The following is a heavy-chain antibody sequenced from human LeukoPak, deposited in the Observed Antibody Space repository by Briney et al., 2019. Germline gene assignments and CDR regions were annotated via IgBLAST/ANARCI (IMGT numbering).Heavy chain of an antibody. Sequence: PSETLSLTCTVSGGSISTSNYYWSWIRQPPGKGLEWIGEINHSGSTNYNPSLKSRVTISVDTSKNRFSLKLSSVTAADTAVYYCARGEGYSGYDYGWFDPWGQGTLVTVSS. CDR1: GGSISTSNYY. V-gene: IGHV4-39*07. CDR2: INHSGST. D-gene: IGHD5-12*01. CDR3: ARGEGYSGYDYGWFDP. J-gene: IGHJ5*02.